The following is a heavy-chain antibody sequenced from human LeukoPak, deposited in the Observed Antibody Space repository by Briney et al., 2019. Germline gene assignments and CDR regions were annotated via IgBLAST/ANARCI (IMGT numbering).Heavy chain of an antibody. J-gene: IGHJ3*02. V-gene: IGHV4-59*08. CDR2: IYYSGST. Sequence: PSETLSLTCTVSGGSISSYYWSWIRQPPGKGLEWIGYIYYSGSTNYNPSPKSRVTISVDTSKNQFSLKLSSVTAADTAVYYCARQRYSSSWYSEGLDAFDIWGQGTMVTVSS. CDR3: ARQRYSSSWYSEGLDAFDI. CDR1: GGSISSYY. D-gene: IGHD6-13*01.